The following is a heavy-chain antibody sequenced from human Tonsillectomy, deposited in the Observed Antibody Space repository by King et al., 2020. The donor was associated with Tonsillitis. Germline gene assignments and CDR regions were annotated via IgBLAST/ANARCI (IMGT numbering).Heavy chain of an antibody. CDR1: GGTFSSDA. D-gene: IGHD2-15*01. CDR2: IIPIFGTA. V-gene: IGHV1-69*12. Sequence: QLVQSGAEVKKPGSSVRVSCKASGGTFSSDAFSWVRKAPGQGLEWMGGIIPIFGTAKYAQKFQGRVTITADESTSTVDMDLSSLRSEDTAVYYCARGPVVVAQSYYYYMDVWGKGTTVTVAS. CDR3: ARGPVVVAQSYYYYMDV. J-gene: IGHJ6*03.